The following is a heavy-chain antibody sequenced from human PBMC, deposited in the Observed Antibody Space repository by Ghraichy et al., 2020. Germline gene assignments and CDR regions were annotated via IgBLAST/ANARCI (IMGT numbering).Heavy chain of an antibody. Sequence: SCAVSGATVETHYMSWVRLAPGKGLECVSVIYSDGRKFYPDSVKGRFSISRDSSKNTLDLQMNSLRVDDTAVYYCGRGPAGVVVLWGQGARVIVST. CDR1: GATVETHY. CDR3: GRGPAGVVVL. V-gene: IGHV3-53*01. J-gene: IGHJ4*02. D-gene: IGHD3-22*01. CDR2: IYSDGRK.